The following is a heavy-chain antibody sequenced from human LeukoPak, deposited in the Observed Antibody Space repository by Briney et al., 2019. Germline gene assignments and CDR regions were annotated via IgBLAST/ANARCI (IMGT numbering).Heavy chain of an antibody. CDR2: IYYSGST. J-gene: IGHJ4*02. D-gene: IGHD3-22*01. V-gene: IGHV4-31*03. CDR1: GGSISSGGYY. Sequence: TASQTLSLTCTVSGGSISSGGYYWSWIRQHPGKGLEWIGYIYYSGSTYYNPSLKSRVTISVDTSKNQFSLKLSSVTAADTAVYYCARDDSSLFDYWGQGTLVTVSS. CDR3: ARDDSSLFDY.